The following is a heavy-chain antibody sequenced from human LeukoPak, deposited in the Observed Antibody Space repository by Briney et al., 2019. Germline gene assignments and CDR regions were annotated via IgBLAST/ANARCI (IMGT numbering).Heavy chain of an antibody. CDR3: ARDQYLDC. CDR1: GFIFDDYT. V-gene: IGHV3-9*01. J-gene: IGHJ4*02. Sequence: GGSLRLSCVASGFIFDDYTMYWVRQVPGKGLELVSRISYNSGSVAYADSVKGRFTISRDNARNSLYLQMNSLRAEDTALYYCARDQYLDCRGQGTLVTVSS. CDR2: ISYNSGSV.